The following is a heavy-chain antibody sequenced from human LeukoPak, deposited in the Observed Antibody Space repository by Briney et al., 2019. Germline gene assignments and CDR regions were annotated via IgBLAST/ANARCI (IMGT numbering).Heavy chain of an antibody. CDR3: ARDGNFDY. CDR2: INPNSGDA. Sequence: ASVKVSCKASGYTFTGYYMHWVRQAPGQGLEWMGWINPNSGDASYAQKFQGRVTITRDTSINTAYMELSRLRSDDTAVYYCARDGNFDYWGQGTLVTVSS. J-gene: IGHJ4*02. D-gene: IGHD1-26*01. CDR1: GYTFTGYY. V-gene: IGHV1-2*02.